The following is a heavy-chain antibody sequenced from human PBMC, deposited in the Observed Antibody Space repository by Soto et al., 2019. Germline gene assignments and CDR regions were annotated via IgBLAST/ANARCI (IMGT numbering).Heavy chain of an antibody. J-gene: IGHJ3*02. Sequence: EVQLVESGGGLVQPGRSLRLSCAASGFTFDDYAMHWVRQAPGKGLAWVSGLSWNSGSIGYADSVKGRFTISRDNAKNSLYLRMNSLRAEDTALYYCAKELAYCSGGSCYDLGAFDIWGQGTMVTVSS. D-gene: IGHD2-15*01. CDR1: GFTFDDYA. CDR2: LSWNSGSI. V-gene: IGHV3-9*01. CDR3: AKELAYCSGGSCYDLGAFDI.